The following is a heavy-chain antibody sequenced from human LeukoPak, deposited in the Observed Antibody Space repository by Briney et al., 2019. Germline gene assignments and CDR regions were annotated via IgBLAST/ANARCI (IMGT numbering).Heavy chain of an antibody. D-gene: IGHD6-6*01. Sequence: SETLSLTCTVSGGSISSYYWSWIRQPAGKGLEWIGRIYTSGSTNYNPSLKSRVTMSVDTSKNQFSLKLSSVTAADTAVYYCARDIELSDSSSFRVSEAFDIWGQGTMVTVSS. J-gene: IGHJ3*02. CDR1: GGSISSYY. V-gene: IGHV4-4*07. CDR2: IYTSGST. CDR3: ARDIELSDSSSFRVSEAFDI.